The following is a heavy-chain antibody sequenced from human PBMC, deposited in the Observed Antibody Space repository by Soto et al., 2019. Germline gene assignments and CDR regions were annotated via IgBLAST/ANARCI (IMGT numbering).Heavy chain of an antibody. CDR1: GYSFTGNS. V-gene: IGHV1-18*04. CDR3: ATAYGDYTNDAFDI. Sequence: GASVKVSCKASGYSFTGNSMHWVRQAPGQGLEWMGWISAYNGNTNYAQKLQGRVTMTTDTSTSTAYMELRSLRSDDTAAYYCATAYGDYTNDAFDIWGQGTMVTVSS. CDR2: ISAYNGNT. D-gene: IGHD4-17*01. J-gene: IGHJ3*02.